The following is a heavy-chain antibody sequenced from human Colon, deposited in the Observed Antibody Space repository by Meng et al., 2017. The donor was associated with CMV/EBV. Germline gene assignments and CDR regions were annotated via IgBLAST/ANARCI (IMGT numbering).Heavy chain of an antibody. CDR1: GFTVSDNY. D-gene: IGHD4-11*01. CDR3: ARADYNKEFDF. Sequence: GGSLRLSCAVSGFTVSDNYMSWVRQAPGKGLEWVSVIYSGGLGHYADSVKGRFTVARDNSKNTLYLQMDSLRAEDTAVYFCARADYNKEFDFWGQGTLVTVSS. J-gene: IGHJ4*02. CDR2: IYSGGLG. V-gene: IGHV3-66*02.